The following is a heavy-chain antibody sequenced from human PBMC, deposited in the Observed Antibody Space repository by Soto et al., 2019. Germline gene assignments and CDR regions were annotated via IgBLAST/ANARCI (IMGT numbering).Heavy chain of an antibody. CDR2: ISTTAYT. V-gene: IGHV3-11*01. Sequence: QVQLVESGGGLVKPGGFLRLSCAASGFTFGDYYMNWIRQAPGKGLEWVSYISTTAYTNYADSVKGRFTIARDNAKNSLYLQMNSLRAEDTAVYFCARALRGSSPDYWGQGTLVTVSS. J-gene: IGHJ4*02. CDR1: GFTFGDYY. CDR3: ARALRGSSPDY. D-gene: IGHD6-6*01.